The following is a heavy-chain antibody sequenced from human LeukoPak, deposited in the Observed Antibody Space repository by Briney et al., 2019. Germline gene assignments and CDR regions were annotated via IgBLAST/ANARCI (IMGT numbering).Heavy chain of an antibody. Sequence: GASVKVSCKASGYTFTGYYMHCVRQSPGQALEWMGWINPNSGGTNYAQKFQGRVTMTRDTSISTAYMELSRLRSDDTAVYYCAFTDSRLFDYWGQGTLVTVSS. CDR1: GYTFTGYY. CDR3: AFTDSRLFDY. CDR2: INPNSGGT. V-gene: IGHV1-2*02. D-gene: IGHD6-13*01. J-gene: IGHJ4*02.